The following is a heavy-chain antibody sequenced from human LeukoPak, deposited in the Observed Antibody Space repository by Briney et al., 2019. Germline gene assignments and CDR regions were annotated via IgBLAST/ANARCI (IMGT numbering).Heavy chain of an antibody. CDR2: IIPIFGTA. CDR1: GGTFSSYA. J-gene: IGHJ4*02. CDR3: ARDLGPYYYDSSGYYYNLDY. Sequence: VASVKVSCKASGGTFSSYAISWVRQAPGQGLEWMGGIIPIFGTANYAQKFQGRVTITADESTSTAYVELSSLRSEDTAVYYCARDLGPYYYDSSGYYYNLDYWGQGTLVTVYS. D-gene: IGHD3-22*01. V-gene: IGHV1-69*13.